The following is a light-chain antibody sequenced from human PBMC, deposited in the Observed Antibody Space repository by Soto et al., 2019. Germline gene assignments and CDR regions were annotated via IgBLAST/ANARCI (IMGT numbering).Light chain of an antibody. V-gene: IGLV2-8*01. CDR3: SSYAGSNNVV. J-gene: IGLJ2*01. Sequence: QSALTQPPSASGSPGQSVTISCTGTSGDVGGYNYVSWYQQHPGKAPKLMIYEVTKRPSGVPGRFSGSKSGSTASLTVSGLQAEDEADYYCSSYAGSNNVVFGGGTKLTVL. CDR2: EVT. CDR1: SGDVGGYNY.